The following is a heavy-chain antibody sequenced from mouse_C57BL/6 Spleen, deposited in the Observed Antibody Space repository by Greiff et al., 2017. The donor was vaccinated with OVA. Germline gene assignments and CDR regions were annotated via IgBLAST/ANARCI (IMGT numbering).Heavy chain of an antibody. CDR2: IYPGSGST. J-gene: IGHJ4*01. CDR1: GYTFTSYW. CDR3: AREGDGYSYAMDY. D-gene: IGHD2-3*01. V-gene: IGHV1-55*01. Sequence: VQLQQPGAELVKPGASVKMSCKASGYTFTSYWITWVKQRPGQGLEWIGDIYPGSGSTNYNEKFKSKATLTVDTSSSTAYMQLSSLTSEDSAVYYGAREGDGYSYAMDYWGQGTSVTVSS.